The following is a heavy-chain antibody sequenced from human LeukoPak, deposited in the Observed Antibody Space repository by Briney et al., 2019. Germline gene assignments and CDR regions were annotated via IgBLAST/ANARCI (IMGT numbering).Heavy chain of an antibody. CDR3: AKDGGGYSYYGMDV. CDR1: GFTFNTYW. J-gene: IGHJ6*02. CDR2: ISWNSGNI. V-gene: IGHV3-9*01. Sequence: GGSLRLSCAASGFTFNTYWMHWVRQAPGKGLEWVSGISWNSGNIGYADSMKGRFTISRDNAKNSLYLQMNSLRAEDTALYYCAKDGGGYSYYGMDVWGQGTTVTVSS. D-gene: IGHD5-12*01.